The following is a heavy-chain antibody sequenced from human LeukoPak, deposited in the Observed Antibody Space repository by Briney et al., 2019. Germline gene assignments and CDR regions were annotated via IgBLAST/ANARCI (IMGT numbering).Heavy chain of an antibody. CDR3: ARVGIEIVVVPAAIDREVNYYYYMDV. Sequence: SSETLSLTCTVSGGSISSGDYYWSWIRQPPGKGLEWIGYIYYSGSTYYNPSLKSRVTISVDTSKNQFSLKLSSVTAADTAVYYCARVGIEIVVVPAAIDREVNYYYYMDVWGKGTTVTVSS. D-gene: IGHD2-2*02. CDR1: GGSISSGDYY. V-gene: IGHV4-30-4*08. J-gene: IGHJ6*03. CDR2: IYYSGST.